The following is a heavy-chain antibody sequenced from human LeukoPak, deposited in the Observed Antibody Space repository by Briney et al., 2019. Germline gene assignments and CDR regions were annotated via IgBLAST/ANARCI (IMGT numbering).Heavy chain of an antibody. CDR2: IYYSGST. CDR1: GGSISSGDYY. V-gene: IGHV4-30-4*01. J-gene: IGHJ4*02. Sequence: SETLSLTCTVSGGSISSGDYYWSWIRQPPGKGLEWIGYIYYSGSTYYNPSLKSRVTVSVDTSKNQFSLKLSSVTAADTAVYYCARAGVRWLQSFDYWGQGTLVTVSS. CDR3: ARAGVRWLQSFDY. D-gene: IGHD5-24*01.